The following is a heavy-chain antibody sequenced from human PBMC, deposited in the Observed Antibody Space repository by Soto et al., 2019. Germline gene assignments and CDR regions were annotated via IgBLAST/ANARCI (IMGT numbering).Heavy chain of an antibody. V-gene: IGHV3-64D*06. D-gene: IGHD5-12*01. J-gene: IGHJ4*02. CDR2: ISSNGGST. CDR3: LKDQGGYSGYVFDY. CDR1: GFTFRSYA. Sequence: EVQLVESGGGLVQPGGSLRLSCSASGFTFRSYAMQWVRQAPGKGLEYVSAISSNGGSTYNADSVKGRFTISRYNSKNTLYLQMSSLRAEDTAVYYCLKDQGGYSGYVFDYWGQGTLVTVSS.